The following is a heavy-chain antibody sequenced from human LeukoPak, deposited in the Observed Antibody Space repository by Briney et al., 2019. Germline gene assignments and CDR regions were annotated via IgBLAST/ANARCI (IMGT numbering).Heavy chain of an antibody. D-gene: IGHD6-19*01. Sequence: ASVTVSFKSSGYTFTDYHMHWVRQAPGQGLEWMGWINPNSGGTNYAQKFQGRVTMTRETSISTAYMELSRLRSDDTAVYYCASWLEPIDYWGQGTLVTVSS. CDR2: INPNSGGT. J-gene: IGHJ4*02. CDR3: ASWLEPIDY. V-gene: IGHV1-2*02. CDR1: GYTFTDYH.